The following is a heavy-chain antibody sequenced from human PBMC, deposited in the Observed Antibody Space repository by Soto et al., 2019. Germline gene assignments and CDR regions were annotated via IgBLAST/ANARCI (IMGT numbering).Heavy chain of an antibody. D-gene: IGHD2-2*01. CDR1: GYTFTNYG. Sequence: QVQLVQSGAEVKKPGASVKVSCKASGYTFTNYGISWVRQAPGQGLEWMGWISAYNGNTDYAQKLQGRVTMTTDTSPITAYMELRSLRSDDTAVYYCARVGAYCVSTSCHDYWGQGTLVTVSS. V-gene: IGHV1-18*01. CDR3: ARVGAYCVSTSCHDY. J-gene: IGHJ4*02. CDR2: ISAYNGNT.